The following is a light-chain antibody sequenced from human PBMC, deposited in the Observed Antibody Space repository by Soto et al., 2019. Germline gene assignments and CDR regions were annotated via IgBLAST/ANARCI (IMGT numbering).Light chain of an antibody. CDR1: QSVNSN. CDR3: HQFNKWPLT. CDR2: GAF. V-gene: IGKV3-15*01. Sequence: EIVMTQSPATLSVSPGERATLSCRANQSVNSNLAWYQHKPGKAPRLLIYGAFTMATGIPARFSGSRSGTEFTLTISSLQSEDFAVYYCHQFNKWPLTFGGGTKVEIK. J-gene: IGKJ4*01.